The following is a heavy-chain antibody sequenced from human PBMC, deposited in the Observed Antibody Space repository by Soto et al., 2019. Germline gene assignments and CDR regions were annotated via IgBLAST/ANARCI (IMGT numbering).Heavy chain of an antibody. D-gene: IGHD3-16*01. V-gene: IGHV3-23*01. Sequence: EVPLLESGGGLVQPGESLRLSCAASGFTFSSYVMSWVRQAPGKGLEWVSTISGIGGTTYYADSVQGRFTISRDNSVNTLYLQMHSLGAEDTALYYCAKGSVLIYTCWYFELWGRGTLVTVSS. CDR2: ISGIGGTT. CDR1: GFTFSSYV. CDR3: AKGSVLIYTCWYFEL. J-gene: IGHJ2*01.